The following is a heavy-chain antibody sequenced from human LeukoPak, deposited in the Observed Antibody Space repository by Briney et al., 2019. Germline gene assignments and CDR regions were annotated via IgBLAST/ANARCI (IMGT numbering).Heavy chain of an antibody. CDR1: GFTVSSNE. Sequence: TGGSLRLSCAASGFTVSSNEMSWVRQAPGKGLEWVSSISGGSTYYADSRKGRFTISRDNSKNTLYLQMNSLRAEDTAVYYCAKVRSGSYSYDAFDIWGQGTMVTVSS. D-gene: IGHD3-10*01. CDR2: ISGGST. J-gene: IGHJ3*02. CDR3: AKVRSGSYSYDAFDI. V-gene: IGHV3-38-3*01.